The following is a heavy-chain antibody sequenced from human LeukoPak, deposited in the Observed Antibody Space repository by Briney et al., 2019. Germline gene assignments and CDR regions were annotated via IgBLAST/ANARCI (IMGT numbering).Heavy chain of an antibody. CDR2: ISGGGYST. CDR1: GFTFSNYA. J-gene: IGHJ4*02. V-gene: IGHV3-23*01. D-gene: IGHD4-17*01. CDR3: AKEVDLDGY. Sequence: GGSLRLSCAASGFTFSNYAMTWVRQAPGKGLEWVSAISGGGYSTYYADSVKGRFTISRVNSRNTLYLQMNGLRAEDTAVYYCAKEVDLDGYWGQGTLVTVSS.